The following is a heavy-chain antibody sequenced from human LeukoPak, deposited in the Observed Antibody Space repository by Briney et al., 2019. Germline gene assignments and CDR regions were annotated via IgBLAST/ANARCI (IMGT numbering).Heavy chain of an antibody. CDR3: AKAHYYDCSGPFDY. CDR2: ISGSGGST. J-gene: IGHJ4*02. V-gene: IGHV3-23*01. CDR1: GFTFSSYA. Sequence: GGSLRLSCAASGFTFSSYAMSWVRQAPGKGLEWVSAISGSGGSTYYADSVKGRFTISRDNSKNTLYLQMNSLRAEDTAVYYRAKAHYYDCSGPFDYWGQGTLVTVSS. D-gene: IGHD3-22*01.